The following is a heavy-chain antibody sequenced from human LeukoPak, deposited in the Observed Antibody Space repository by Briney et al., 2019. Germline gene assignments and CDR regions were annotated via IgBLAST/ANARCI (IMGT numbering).Heavy chain of an antibody. CDR3: AWGGVFCGGDCYSFDY. Sequence: PSETLSLTCTVSGGSISSSSYYWGWIRQPPGKGLEWIGSIYYSGSTYYNPSLKSRVTISVDTSKNQFSLKLSSVTAADTAVHYWAWGGVFCGGDCYSFDYWGQGTLVTVSS. V-gene: IGHV4-39*01. J-gene: IGHJ4*02. CDR1: GGSISSSSYY. CDR2: IYYSGST. D-gene: IGHD2-21*01.